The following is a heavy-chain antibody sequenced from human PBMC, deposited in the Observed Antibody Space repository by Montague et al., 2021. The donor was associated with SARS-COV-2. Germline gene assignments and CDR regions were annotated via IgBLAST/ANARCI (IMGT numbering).Heavy chain of an antibody. CDR1: SGSISSHY. J-gene: IGHJ5*02. CDR2: VNYGGST. Sequence: SETLSLTCTVSSGSISSHYWSWIRQPPGKGLEWIGYVNYGGSTNYNPSLKSRASISLDTSKNQFSPRLNSVTAADTAVYYCARAVTTGIDWFDPWGQGTLVIVSS. V-gene: IGHV4-59*11. D-gene: IGHD4-17*01. CDR3: ARAVTTGIDWFDP.